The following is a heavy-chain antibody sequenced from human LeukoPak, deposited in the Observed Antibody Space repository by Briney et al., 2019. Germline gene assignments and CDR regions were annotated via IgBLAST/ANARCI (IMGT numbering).Heavy chain of an antibody. CDR1: GFTFSSYG. CDR2: ISYDGSKT. J-gene: IGHJ4*02. V-gene: IGHV3-30*03. D-gene: IGHD6-19*01. CDR3: ARGFTVAGSFLDY. Sequence: GRSLRLSCAASGFTFSSYGKYWVRQAPGKGLEWVAVISYDGSKTYYADSVKGRFTISRDNSKNTLYLQMNSLRAEDTAVYYCARGFTVAGSFLDYWGQGTLVTVSS.